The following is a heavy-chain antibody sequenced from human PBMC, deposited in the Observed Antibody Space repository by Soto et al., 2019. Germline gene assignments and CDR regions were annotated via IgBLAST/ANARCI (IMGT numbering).Heavy chain of an antibody. D-gene: IGHD3-9*01. V-gene: IGHV5-51*01. J-gene: IGHJ6*03. CDR1: GYSFTSYW. Sequence: GESLKISCKGSGYSFTSYWIGWVRQMPGKGLEWMGIIYPGDSDTRYSPSFQGQVTISADKSISTAYLQWSSLKASDTAMYYCATWLLENYYYYYMDGWGKVTTVTVAS. CDR2: IYPGDSDT. CDR3: ATWLLENYYYYYMDG.